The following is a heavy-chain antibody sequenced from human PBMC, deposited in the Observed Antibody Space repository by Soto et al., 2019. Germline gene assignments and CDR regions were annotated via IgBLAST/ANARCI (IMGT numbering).Heavy chain of an antibody. D-gene: IGHD2-2*01. V-gene: IGHV4-31*03. Sequence: TLSLTCTVSCGSISSGGSYWSWIRQHPGKGLEWIGYIYYSGSTDYNPSLQSRVTISVDTSKNQFSLKLSFVTAADTAVYYCARDGGSSNYPSYYFDYWGQGTLVTVSS. CDR3: ARDGGSSNYPSYYFDY. CDR1: CGSISSGGSY. CDR2: IYYSGST. J-gene: IGHJ4*02.